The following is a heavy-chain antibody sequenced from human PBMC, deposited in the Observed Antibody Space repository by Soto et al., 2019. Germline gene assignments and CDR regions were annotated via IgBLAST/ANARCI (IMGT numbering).Heavy chain of an antibody. D-gene: IGHD2-15*01. Sequence: QVRLVESGGGVAQPGRSLRLSCAASRFRFSDYAVHWVRQAPGKGLEWVAVISYDGNKKDYADSVKGRFTISRDNSNSTLYLQINSVRVEDTAVYYCAKDQVAHCSGGGCYGMDVWGQGTTVTVSS. J-gene: IGHJ6*02. CDR1: RFRFSDYA. CDR2: ISYDGNKK. CDR3: AKDQVAHCSGGGCYGMDV. V-gene: IGHV3-30*18.